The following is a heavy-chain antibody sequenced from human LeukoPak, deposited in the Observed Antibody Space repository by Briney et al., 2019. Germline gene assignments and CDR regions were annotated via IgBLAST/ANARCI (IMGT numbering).Heavy chain of an antibody. V-gene: IGHV3-7*01. Sequence: GGSLRLSCAASGFTVSPHWMSWVRQAPGKGLEWVAMIKQDGSEKYYADSVKGRFTISRDNAENSVYLQMNSLRAGDTALYYCASLDTALLKGGYWGQGTLVTVSS. J-gene: IGHJ4*02. CDR3: ASLDTALLKGGY. CDR2: IKQDGSEK. D-gene: IGHD5-18*01. CDR1: GFTVSPHW.